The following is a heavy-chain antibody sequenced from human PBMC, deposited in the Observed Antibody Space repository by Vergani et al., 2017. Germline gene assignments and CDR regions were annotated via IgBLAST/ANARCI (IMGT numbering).Heavy chain of an antibody. CDR2: ISYDGSNK. D-gene: IGHD5-12*01. CDR1: GFTFSSYA. Sequence: QVQLVESGGGVVQPGRSLRLSCAASGFTFSSYAMHWVRQAPGKGLEWVAVISYDGSNKYYADSVKGRFTISRDNSKNTLYLQMNSLRAEDTAVYYCARAGRGSYSGYDDWGQGTLVTVSS. CDR3: ARAGRGSYSGYDD. V-gene: IGHV3-30-3*01. J-gene: IGHJ4*02.